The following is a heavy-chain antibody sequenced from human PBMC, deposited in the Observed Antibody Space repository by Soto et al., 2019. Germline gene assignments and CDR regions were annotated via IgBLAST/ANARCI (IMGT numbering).Heavy chain of an antibody. J-gene: IGHJ6*02. CDR1: GYTFTSYD. D-gene: IGHD6-6*01. CDR3: ARGIGSSSSPYYYGMDV. V-gene: IGHV1-8*01. Sequence: ASVKVSCKASGYTFTSYDINWVRQATGQGLEWMGWMNPNSGNTGYAQKFQGRVTMTRNTSISTAYMELSRLRSDDTAVYYCARGIGSSSSPYYYGMDVWGQGTTVTVSS. CDR2: MNPNSGNT.